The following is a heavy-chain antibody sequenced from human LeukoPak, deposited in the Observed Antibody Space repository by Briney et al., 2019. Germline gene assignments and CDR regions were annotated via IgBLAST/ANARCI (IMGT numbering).Heavy chain of an antibody. CDR1: GFTFYSYA. V-gene: IGHV3-74*01. CDR3: ARDLSYGCDY. D-gene: IGHD5-18*01. Sequence: GGSLRLSCAASGFTFYSYAMSWVRQAPGKGLVWVSRINGDGSSTSYADSVKGRFTISRDNAKNTLYLQMNSLRAEDTAVYYCARDLSYGCDYWGQGTLVTVSS. CDR2: INGDGSST. J-gene: IGHJ4*02.